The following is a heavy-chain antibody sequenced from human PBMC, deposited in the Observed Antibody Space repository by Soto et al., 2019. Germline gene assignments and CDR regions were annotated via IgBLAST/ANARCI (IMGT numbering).Heavy chain of an antibody. J-gene: IGHJ5*02. CDR3: ARGITIFGVVIKNWFDP. Sequence: ASVKVSCKASGYTFTSYDINWVRQATGQGLEWMGWMNPNSGNTGYAQKFQGRVTMTRNTSISTAYMELSSLRSEDTAVYYCARGITIFGVVIKNWFDPWGQGTLVTVSS. CDR1: GYTFTSYD. D-gene: IGHD3-3*01. V-gene: IGHV1-8*01. CDR2: MNPNSGNT.